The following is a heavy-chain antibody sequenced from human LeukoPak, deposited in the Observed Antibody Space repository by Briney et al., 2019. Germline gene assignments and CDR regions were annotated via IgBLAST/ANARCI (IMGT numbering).Heavy chain of an antibody. D-gene: IGHD1-1*01. CDR1: GGSISSSSYY. CDR3: ARAGRAPTGNFDY. J-gene: IGHJ4*02. Sequence: KASETLSLTCTVSGGSISSSSYYWGWIRQPPGKGLEWIGSIYHSGSTNHNPSLKSRVTISVDTSKNQFSLKVTSVTAADTAVYYCARAGRAPTGNFDYWGQGTLVTVSS. V-gene: IGHV4-39*07. CDR2: IYHSGST.